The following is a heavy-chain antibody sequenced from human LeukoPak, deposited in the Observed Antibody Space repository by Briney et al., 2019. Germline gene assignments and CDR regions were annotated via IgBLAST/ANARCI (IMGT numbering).Heavy chain of an antibody. CDR3: AKGGYSGYDLGGYFDY. CDR1: GFTFSSHA. V-gene: IGHV3-23*01. D-gene: IGHD5-12*01. Sequence: GGSLRLSCAASGFTFSSHAMSWVRQAPGKGLEWVSAISDSGGSTYYADSVKGRFTISRDNSKNTLYLQMNSLRAEDTAVYYCAKGGYSGYDLGGYFDYWGQGTLVTVSS. CDR2: ISDSGGST. J-gene: IGHJ4*02.